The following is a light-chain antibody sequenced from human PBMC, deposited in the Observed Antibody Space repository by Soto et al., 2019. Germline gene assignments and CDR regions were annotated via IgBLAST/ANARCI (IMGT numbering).Light chain of an antibody. CDR2: KAS. Sequence: DIQMTQSPSNLSASVGDRVPITCRASQSISSWLAWYQQKPGKAPKLLIYKASSLESGVPSRFSGSGSGTEFTLIITSLQPDDFATYYCHQYNSYSPEWTFGQGTKVDIK. CDR3: HQYNSYSPEWT. J-gene: IGKJ1*01. CDR1: QSISSW. V-gene: IGKV1-5*03.